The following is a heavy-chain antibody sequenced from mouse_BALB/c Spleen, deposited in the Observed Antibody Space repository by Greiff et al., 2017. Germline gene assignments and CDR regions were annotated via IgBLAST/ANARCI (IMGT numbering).Heavy chain of an antibody. CDR2: ISSGGSYT. J-gene: IGHJ4*01. V-gene: IGHV5-6*01. CDR1: GFTFSSYG. CDR3: ARRDYYAMDY. Sequence: EVQGVESGGDLVKPGGSLKLSCAASGFTFSSYGMSWVRPTPDKRLEWVATISSGGSYTYYPDSVKGRFTISRDNAKNTLYLQMSSLKSEDTAMYYCARRDYYAMDYWGQGTSVTGSS.